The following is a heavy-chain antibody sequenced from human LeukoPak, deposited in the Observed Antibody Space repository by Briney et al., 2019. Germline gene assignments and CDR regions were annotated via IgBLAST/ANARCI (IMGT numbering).Heavy chain of an antibody. Sequence: EGSLRLSCSASGFTFSSYAMHWVRQAPGKGLEYVSAISSNGGSTYYADSVKGRFTISRDNSKNTLYLQMSSLRAEDTAVYYCAILGGSGTAIDYWGQGTLVTVSS. D-gene: IGHD3-10*01. CDR2: ISSNGGST. V-gene: IGHV3-64D*06. CDR1: GFTFSSYA. CDR3: AILGGSGTAIDY. J-gene: IGHJ4*02.